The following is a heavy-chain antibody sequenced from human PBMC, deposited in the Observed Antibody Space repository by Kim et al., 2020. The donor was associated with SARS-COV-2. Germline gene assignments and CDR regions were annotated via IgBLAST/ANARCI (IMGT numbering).Heavy chain of an antibody. D-gene: IGHD2-21*01. Sequence: GGSLRLSCAASGFTVSSNYMSWVRQAPGKGLEWVSVIYSGGSTYYADSVKGRFTISRDNSKNTMYLQMNSLRAEDTAVYYCARDRRVITGGAEYDYWGQGTLVTVSS. CDR2: IYSGGST. CDR3: ARDRRVITGGAEYDY. J-gene: IGHJ4*02. CDR1: GFTVSSNY. V-gene: IGHV3-66*01.